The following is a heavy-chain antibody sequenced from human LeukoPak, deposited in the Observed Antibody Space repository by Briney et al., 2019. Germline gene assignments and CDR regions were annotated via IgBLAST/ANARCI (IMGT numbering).Heavy chain of an antibody. CDR1: GGSVSSNIYC. D-gene: IGHD3-22*01. CDR2: IYYSGSN. CDR3: AREDSSGYLGY. Sequence: SETLSLTCTVSGGSVSSNIYCWNWIRQPPGKGLEWIGYIYYSGSNNYNPSLKSRVTISVDTSKNQFSLKLTSLTAADTAVYYCAREDSSGYLGYWGQGTLVTVSS. V-gene: IGHV4-61*01. J-gene: IGHJ4*02.